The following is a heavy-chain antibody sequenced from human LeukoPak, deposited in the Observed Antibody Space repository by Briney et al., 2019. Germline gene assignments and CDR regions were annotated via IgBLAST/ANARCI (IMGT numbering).Heavy chain of an antibody. D-gene: IGHD3/OR15-3a*01. CDR2: IHYSGST. J-gene: IGHJ4*02. Sequence: SETLSLTCSVSGGSISSSTYFWGWIRQPPGKGLEWIASIHYSGSTYSNPSLKSRVTISVDTSKNQFSLKLSSVTAADTAVYYCARGLEGDYVGYWGQGTLVTVSS. CDR3: ARGLEGDYVGY. V-gene: IGHV4-39*07. CDR1: GGSISSSTYF.